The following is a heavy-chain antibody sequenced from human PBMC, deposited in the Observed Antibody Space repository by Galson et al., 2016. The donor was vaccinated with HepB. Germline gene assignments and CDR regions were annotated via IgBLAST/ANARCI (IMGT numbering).Heavy chain of an antibody. V-gene: IGHV3-74*01. CDR2: LKSDGSST. J-gene: IGHJ4*02. Sequence: SLRLSCAASGFTFSSYWMHWVRQAPGKGLEWVSRLKSDGSSTSYADSVKGRFTISRDDAKNTLYLQMNSLRAEDTAVYYCARAWGYRYGHDYWGQGTLVTVSS. D-gene: IGHD5-18*01. CDR1: GFTFSSYW. CDR3: ARAWGYRYGHDY.